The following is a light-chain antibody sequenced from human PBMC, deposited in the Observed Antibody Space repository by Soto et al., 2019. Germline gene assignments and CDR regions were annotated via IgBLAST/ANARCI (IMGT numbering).Light chain of an antibody. J-gene: IGKJ1*01. CDR3: QQYGSSPWT. Sequence: VMTQSTAPLSVSPGEGATLSCMASQSVSSSYLAWYQQKPGQAPRLLIYGASSRATGIPDRFSGSGSGTDFTLTISRLEPEDFAVYYCQQYGSSPWTFGQVTKVDIK. V-gene: IGKV3-20*01. CDR1: QSVSSSY. CDR2: GAS.